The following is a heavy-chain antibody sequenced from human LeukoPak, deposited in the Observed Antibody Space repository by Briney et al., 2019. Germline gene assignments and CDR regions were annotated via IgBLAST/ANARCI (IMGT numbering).Heavy chain of an antibody. J-gene: IGHJ4*02. CDR3: ARGLIAAAGTFDY. D-gene: IGHD6-13*01. V-gene: IGHV1-69*13. CDR2: IIPIFGTA. CDR1: GGTFSSYA. Sequence: SVKVSCKASGGTFSSYAISWVRQAPGQGLEWMGGIIPIFGTANYAQKFQGRVTITADESTSTAYMELSSLRSEDTVVYYCARGLIAAAGTFDYWGQGTLVTVSS.